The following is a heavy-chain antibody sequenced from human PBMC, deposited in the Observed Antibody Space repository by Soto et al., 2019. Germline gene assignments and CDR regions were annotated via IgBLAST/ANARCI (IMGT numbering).Heavy chain of an antibody. D-gene: IGHD6-13*01. CDR1: GFIVSSSY. Sequence: DVQLVETGGGLIQPGGSLRLSCAASGFIVSSSYMSWVRQAPGKGLKWVSVIYSDGRTYYADSVKGRFTISRDNSKNTLYLQMNSLSAEDTAVYYCARCSGWYGQCYFDCWGQGTLVTVSS. V-gene: IGHV3-53*02. J-gene: IGHJ4*02. CDR3: ARCSGWYGQCYFDC. CDR2: IYSDGRT.